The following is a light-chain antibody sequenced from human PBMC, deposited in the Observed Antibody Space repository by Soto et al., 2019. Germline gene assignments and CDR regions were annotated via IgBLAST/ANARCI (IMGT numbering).Light chain of an antibody. CDR1: SGDIGYYNY. CDR2: EVN. V-gene: IGLV2-14*01. CDR3: NSYTSSSTVV. Sequence: QSVLTQPASVSGFPGQSITISCTGTSGDIGYYNYVSWYQQHPGKAPKLMIYEVNNRPSGVSSRFSGSKSGNTASLTISGLQNEDEADYYCNSYTSSSTVVFGGGTKVTVL. J-gene: IGLJ2*01.